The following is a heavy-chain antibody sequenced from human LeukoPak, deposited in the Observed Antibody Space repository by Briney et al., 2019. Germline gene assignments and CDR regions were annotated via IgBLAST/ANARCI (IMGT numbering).Heavy chain of an antibody. CDR1: GGSFSGYY. J-gene: IGHJ4*02. D-gene: IGHD6-19*01. Sequence: PSETLSLTCAVYGGSFSGYYWSWIRQPPGKGLEWIGEINHSGSTNYNPSLKSRVTISVDTSKNQFSLKLSSVTAADTAVYYCARAGVKEQWLVLAFDYWGQGTLVTVSS. V-gene: IGHV4-34*01. CDR2: INHSGST. CDR3: ARAGVKEQWLVLAFDY.